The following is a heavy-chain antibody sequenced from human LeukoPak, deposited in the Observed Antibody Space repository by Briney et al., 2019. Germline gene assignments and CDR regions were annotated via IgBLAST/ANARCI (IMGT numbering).Heavy chain of an antibody. J-gene: IGHJ3*02. D-gene: IGHD3-10*01. V-gene: IGHV3-73*01. CDR1: GFMFSGSA. CDR3: SRHYKSSEGSAFDI. CDR2: IRSKINSYAT. Sequence: PGGSLRLSCAASGFMFSGSAIHWVRQASGKELEWVGRIRSKINSYATAYGELVKGRFTISRDDSKITAYLQMNSLKTEDTAVYYCSRHYKSSEGSAFDIWGPGTLVTVSA.